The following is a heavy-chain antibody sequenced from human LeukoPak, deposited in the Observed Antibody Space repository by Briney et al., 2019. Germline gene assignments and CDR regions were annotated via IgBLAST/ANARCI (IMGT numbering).Heavy chain of an antibody. CDR3: ARDGIAAAGTGYYYGMDV. D-gene: IGHD6-13*01. Sequence: ASVKVSCKASGYTFTSYYMHWVRQAPGQGLEWMGILNPSGGSTSYAQKFQGRVTMTRDTSTSTVYMELSSLRSEDTAVYYCARDGIAAAGTGYYYGMDVWGQGTTVTVSS. CDR2: LNPSGGST. J-gene: IGHJ6*02. V-gene: IGHV1-46*01. CDR1: GYTFTSYY.